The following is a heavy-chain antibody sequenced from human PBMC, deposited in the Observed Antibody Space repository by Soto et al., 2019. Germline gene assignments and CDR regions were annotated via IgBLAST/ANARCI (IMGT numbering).Heavy chain of an antibody. CDR3: ASEPIRGLYSSSTRSFLDY. V-gene: IGHV4-39*01. CDR1: GGSISSSSYY. Sequence: SETLSLTCTVSGGSISSSSYYWGWLRQPPEKGLELIGSIYYSGSTYYTPSLKSRVTISVDTSKNQFSLKLCAVTAADTAVYYCASEPIRGLYSSSTRSFLDYWGQGTLVTVSS. J-gene: IGHJ4*02. D-gene: IGHD2-2*01. CDR2: IYYSGST.